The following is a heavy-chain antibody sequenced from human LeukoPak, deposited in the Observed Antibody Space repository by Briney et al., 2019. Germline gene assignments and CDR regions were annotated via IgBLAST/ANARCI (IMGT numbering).Heavy chain of an antibody. J-gene: IGHJ4*02. D-gene: IGHD3-10*01. CDR2: ISYTGST. V-gene: IGHV4-59*12. Sequence: SETLSLTCTVSGGSISPYFWSWFRQPPGKGLEWIGYISYTGSTIYSPSLKSRVTISVDTSKNQFSLKLRSVTAADAAVYYCARDLSLRDYYGPGSYYTDWGQGTLVTVSS. CDR1: GGSISPYF. CDR3: ARDLSLRDYYGPGSYYTD.